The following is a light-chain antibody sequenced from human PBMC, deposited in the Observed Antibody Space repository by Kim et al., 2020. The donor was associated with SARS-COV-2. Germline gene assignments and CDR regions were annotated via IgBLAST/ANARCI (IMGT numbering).Light chain of an antibody. CDR2: KAS. J-gene: IGKJ4*01. CDR1: QSISNW. CDR3: QQYNSYSRLT. Sequence: DIQMTQSPSTLSASVGDRVTITCRASQSISNWLAWYHQKPGKAPKLLIYKASSLESGVPSRFSGSGSGTEFTLTISSLQPDDFATYYCQQYNSYSRLTFGGGTKVDI. V-gene: IGKV1-5*03.